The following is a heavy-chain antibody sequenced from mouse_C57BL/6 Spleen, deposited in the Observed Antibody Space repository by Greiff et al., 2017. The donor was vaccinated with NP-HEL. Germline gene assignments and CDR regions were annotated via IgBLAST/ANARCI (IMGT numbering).Heavy chain of an antibody. CDR3: ARNHYSKQTWFAY. J-gene: IGHJ3*01. Sequence: EVQGVESGGGLVKPGGSLKLSCAASGFTFSDYGMHWVRQAPEKGLEWVAYISSGSSTIYYADTVKGRFTISRDNAKNTLFLQMTSLRSEDTAMYYCARNHYSKQTWFAYWGQGTLVTVSA. CDR2: ISSGSSTI. V-gene: IGHV5-17*01. D-gene: IGHD2-5*01. CDR1: GFTFSDYG.